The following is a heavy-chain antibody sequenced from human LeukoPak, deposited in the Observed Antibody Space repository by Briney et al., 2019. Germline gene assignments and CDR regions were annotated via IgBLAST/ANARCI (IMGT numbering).Heavy chain of an antibody. CDR2: ISSSGSTI. D-gene: IGHD2-2*01. J-gene: IGHJ6*03. V-gene: IGHV3-11*04. CDR3: ASCPAPYMPTYYYYYYMDV. Sequence: PGGSLRLSCAASGFTFSDYYMSWIRQAPGKGLEWVSYISSSGSTIYYADSVKGRFTISRDNAKNSLYLQMNSLRAEDTAVYYCASCPAPYMPTYYYYYYMDVWGKGTTVTVSS. CDR1: GFTFSDYY.